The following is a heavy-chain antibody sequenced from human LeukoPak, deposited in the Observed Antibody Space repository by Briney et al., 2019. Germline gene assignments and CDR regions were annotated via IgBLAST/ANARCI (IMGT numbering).Heavy chain of an antibody. CDR3: ARARGIAVAATGQYYGMDV. J-gene: IGHJ6*02. CDR2: INPNSGGT. Sequence: ASVKVSCKASGYTFTCYYMHWVRQAPGQGLEWMGWINPNSGGTNYAQKFQGWVTMTSDTSISTAYMELRRLRSDDTAVCYCARARGIAVAATGQYYGMDVWGQGTTVTVSS. D-gene: IGHD6-19*01. V-gene: IGHV1-2*04. CDR1: GYTFTCYY.